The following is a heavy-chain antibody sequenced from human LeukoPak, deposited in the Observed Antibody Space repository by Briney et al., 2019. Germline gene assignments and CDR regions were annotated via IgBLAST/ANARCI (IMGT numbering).Heavy chain of an antibody. D-gene: IGHD1-26*01. V-gene: IGHV4-59*01. J-gene: IGHJ1*01. Sequence: VKPSETLSLTCTVSGGSISNYYWSWIRQPPGKGLEWSGYIDYSRSTYYNPSLRSRVTISVATSKNQFSLNLNSVTAADTAVYYCARALSGTYGLFQHWGQGTLVTVSS. CDR1: GGSISNYY. CDR3: ARALSGTYGLFQH. CDR2: IDYSRST.